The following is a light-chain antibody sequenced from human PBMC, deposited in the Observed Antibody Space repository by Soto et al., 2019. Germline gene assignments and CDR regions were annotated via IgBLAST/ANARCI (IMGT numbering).Light chain of an antibody. Sequence: QSALTQPASVSGSPGQSITISCTGTSSDVGSYNYVSWYQQHPGKAPKLMIYEVSNRPSGVSNRFSGSKSGNTASLTISGLQAEDEADYYCISYTTSNTLVFGSGTKLTVL. CDR3: ISYTTSNTLV. V-gene: IGLV2-14*01. CDR1: SSDVGSYNY. J-gene: IGLJ1*01. CDR2: EVS.